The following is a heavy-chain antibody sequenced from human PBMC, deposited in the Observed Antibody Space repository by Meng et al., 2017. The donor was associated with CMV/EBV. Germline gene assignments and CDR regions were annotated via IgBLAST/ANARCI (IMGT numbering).Heavy chain of an antibody. J-gene: IGHJ4*02. CDR1: EYRFSYHY. CDR3: VRDHNWGPDY. CDR2: IYPNSGGT. D-gene: IGHD1-1*01. Sequence: AEVKRPGASVKVSCQTSEYRFSYHYMHWGRQAPGQGLEWMGWIYPNSGGTHYAQKFQDRVTMTRDTSISTVYMELSRLTSDDTAVYYCVRDHNWGPDYWGQGTLVTVSS. V-gene: IGHV1-2*02.